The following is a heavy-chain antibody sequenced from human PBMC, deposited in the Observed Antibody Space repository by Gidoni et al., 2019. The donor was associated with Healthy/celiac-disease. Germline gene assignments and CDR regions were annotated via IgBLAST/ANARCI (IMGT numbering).Heavy chain of an antibody. V-gene: IGHV3-13*01. Sequence: EVQLVESGGGLVQPGGSLRLSCAASGFTFSSYDMHWGRQATGKGLEWVSAIGTAGDTYYPGSVKGRFTISRENAKNSLYLQMNSLRAGDTAVYYCARGGSGRFIDYWGQGTLVTVSS. CDR3: ARGGSGRFIDY. J-gene: IGHJ4*02. CDR1: GFTFSSYD. D-gene: IGHD3-10*01. CDR2: IGTAGDT.